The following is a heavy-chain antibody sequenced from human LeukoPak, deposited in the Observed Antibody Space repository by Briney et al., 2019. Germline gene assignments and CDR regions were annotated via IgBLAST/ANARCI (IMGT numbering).Heavy chain of an antibody. CDR1: GFTFSSYG. CDR2: IWYDGSNK. CDR3: ARAKGGAFDY. J-gene: IGHJ4*02. D-gene: IGHD3-16*01. Sequence: GRSLRLSCAASGFTFSSYGMHWVRQAPGKGLEWVAVIWYDGSNKYYADSVKGRFTISRDDSKNTLYLQMNSLRAEDTAVYYCARAKGGAFDYWGQGTLVTVSS. V-gene: IGHV3-33*01.